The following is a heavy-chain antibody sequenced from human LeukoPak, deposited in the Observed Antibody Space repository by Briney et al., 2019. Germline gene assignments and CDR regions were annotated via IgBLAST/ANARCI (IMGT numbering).Heavy chain of an antibody. D-gene: IGHD6-13*01. Sequence: ASVKVSCKASGYTFTIYYMHWVRQAPGQGLEWMGLINPSGGSTSYAQKFQGRVTMTRDTTTSTVYMELSSLRSEDTAVYYCARDCLIAAAGSYFDYWGQGTLVTVSS. V-gene: IGHV1-46*01. CDR1: GYTFTIYY. J-gene: IGHJ4*02. CDR2: INPSGGST. CDR3: ARDCLIAAAGSYFDY.